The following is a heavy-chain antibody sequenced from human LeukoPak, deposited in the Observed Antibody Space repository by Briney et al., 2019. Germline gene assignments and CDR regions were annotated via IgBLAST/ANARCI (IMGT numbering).Heavy chain of an antibody. D-gene: IGHD2-2*01. Sequence: PSKTLSLTCTVSGGSISSYYWSWIRQPPGKGLEWIRYIYYSGSTNYNPSLKSRVTISVDTSKNQFSLKLSSVTAADTAVYYCAGLKYPRGWFDPWGQGTLVTVSS. J-gene: IGHJ5*02. V-gene: IGHV4-59*01. CDR1: GGSISSYY. CDR3: AGLKYPRGWFDP. CDR2: IYYSGST.